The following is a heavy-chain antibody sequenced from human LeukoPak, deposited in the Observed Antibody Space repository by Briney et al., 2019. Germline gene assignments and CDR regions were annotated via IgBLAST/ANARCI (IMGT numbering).Heavy chain of an antibody. Sequence: SETLSLTCTVSGGSISSSSYYWGWIRQPPGKGLEWIGSIYYSGSTYYNPSLKSRVTISVDTSKNQFSLKLSSVTAADTAVYYCARARITIVRGAIKYYFDYWGQGTLVTVSS. CDR3: ARARITIVRGAIKYYFDY. V-gene: IGHV4-39*01. CDR1: GGSISSSSYY. J-gene: IGHJ4*02. D-gene: IGHD3-10*01. CDR2: IYYSGST.